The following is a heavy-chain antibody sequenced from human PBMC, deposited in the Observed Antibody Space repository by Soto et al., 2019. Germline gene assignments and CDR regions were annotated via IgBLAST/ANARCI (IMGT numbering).Heavy chain of an antibody. J-gene: IGHJ6*02. V-gene: IGHV4-4*02. CDR2: IYHSGST. CDR1: GGSISSNNW. CDR3: ARGGAHFYYYGMDV. Sequence: QVQLQESGPGLVKPSGTLSLTCAVSGGSISSNNWWSWVRQPPGKGLEWIGEIYHSGSTNYNPSLNRRFTISVDESKNQFSLKLSSVTASDTAVYYCARGGAHFYYYGMDVWGQGTTVTVSS.